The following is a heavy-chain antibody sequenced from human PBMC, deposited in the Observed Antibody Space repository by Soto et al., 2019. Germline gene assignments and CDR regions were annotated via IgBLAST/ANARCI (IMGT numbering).Heavy chain of an antibody. Sequence: EVQLLESGGGLVQPGGSLRLSCAASGFTFSSYAMSWVRQAPGKGLEWVSAISGSGGSTYYADSVKGRFTISRDNSKNTLYLQMNSLRAEDTAVYYCAKDLLPRPGIAVAFDYRGQGTLVTVSS. CDR3: AKDLLPRPGIAVAFDY. CDR2: ISGSGGST. J-gene: IGHJ4*02. V-gene: IGHV3-23*01. CDR1: GFTFSSYA. D-gene: IGHD6-19*01.